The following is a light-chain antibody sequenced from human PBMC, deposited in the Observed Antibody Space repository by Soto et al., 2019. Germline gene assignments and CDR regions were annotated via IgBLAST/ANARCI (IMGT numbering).Light chain of an antibody. CDR2: EVS. J-gene: IGLJ3*02. Sequence: QSALTQPRSVSGSPGQSVTISCTGTSSDVGYYNYVSWYQQHPGKAPKLMIFEVSNRPSGVSHRFSGSKSGNTASLTISGLQAEDEADYYCTSYTSSSTLVFGGGTKLTVL. CDR3: TSYTSSSTLV. V-gene: IGLV2-14*01. CDR1: SSDVGYYNY.